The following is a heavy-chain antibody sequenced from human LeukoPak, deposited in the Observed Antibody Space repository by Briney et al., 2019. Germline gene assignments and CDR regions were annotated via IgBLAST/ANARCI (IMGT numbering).Heavy chain of an antibody. Sequence: PSETLSFTCTVSGYSISSGYYWGWIRQPPGKGLEWIGSIYHSGSTYYNPSLKSRVTISVDTSKNQFSLKLSSVTAADTAVYYCARNSYGYSDYWGQGTLVTVSS. CDR2: IYHSGST. J-gene: IGHJ4*02. V-gene: IGHV4-38-2*02. CDR1: GYSISSGYY. CDR3: ARNSYGYSDY. D-gene: IGHD5-18*01.